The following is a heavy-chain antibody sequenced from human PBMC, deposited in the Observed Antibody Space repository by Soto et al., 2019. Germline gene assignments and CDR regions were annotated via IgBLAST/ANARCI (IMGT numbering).Heavy chain of an antibody. J-gene: IGHJ6*02. V-gene: IGHV3-66*01. D-gene: IGHD3-16*01. Sequence: GGSLRLSCAASGFTVSSNYMSWVRQAPGKGLEWVSVIYSGGSTYYADSVKGRFTISRDNSKNTLYLQMNSLRAEDTAVYYCASTYYYDHGMDVWGQGTTVTVSS. CDR3: ASTYYYDHGMDV. CDR2: IYSGGST. CDR1: GFTVSSNY.